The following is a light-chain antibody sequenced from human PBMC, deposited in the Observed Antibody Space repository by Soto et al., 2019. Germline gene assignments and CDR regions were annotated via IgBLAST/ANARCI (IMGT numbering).Light chain of an antibody. V-gene: IGKV1-5*01. J-gene: IGKJ1*01. CDR2: DAS. Sequence: DIQMTQSPSTLSASVGDRVTITCRAIQSISSWLAWYQQKPGKAPKLLIYDASSLESGVPSRFSGSGSGTEFTLTISSLQPDDFATYYCQQYNSYPWTFGQGPKVEIK. CDR1: QSISSW. CDR3: QQYNSYPWT.